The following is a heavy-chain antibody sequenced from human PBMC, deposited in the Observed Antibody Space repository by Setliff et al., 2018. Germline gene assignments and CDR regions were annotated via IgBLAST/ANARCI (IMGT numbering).Heavy chain of an antibody. CDR2: IYYSGST. Sequence: SETLSLTCTVSGGSISSSSYYWGWIRQPPGKGLEWIGSIYYSGSTYYNPSLKSRVTISVGTSKNQFSLKLSSVTAADTAVYYCARSAEKYSSGWYQGFDYWGQGTLVTVSS. D-gene: IGHD6-19*01. CDR3: ARSAEKYSSGWYQGFDY. CDR1: GGSISSSSYY. V-gene: IGHV4-39*01. J-gene: IGHJ4*02.